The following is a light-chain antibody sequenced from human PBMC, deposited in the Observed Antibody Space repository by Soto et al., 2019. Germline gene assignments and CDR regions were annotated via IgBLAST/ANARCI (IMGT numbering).Light chain of an antibody. V-gene: IGKV1-5*01. CDR3: QQYNSYSPAT. J-gene: IGKJ1*01. CDR2: DAS. Sequence: DIQMTQSPSTLSASVGDRVTITCRASQSISSWLAWYQQKPGKAPKLLIYDASSLESGVPSRFSGSGSWTEFTLTISSLQPDDVATYYCQQYNSYSPATFGQGTKVEI. CDR1: QSISSW.